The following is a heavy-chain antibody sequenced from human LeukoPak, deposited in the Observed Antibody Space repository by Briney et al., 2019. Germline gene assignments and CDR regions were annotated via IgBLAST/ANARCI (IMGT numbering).Heavy chain of an antibody. J-gene: IGHJ4*02. V-gene: IGHV1-8*01. Sequence: ASVKVSCKTSGYTFTSYDINWVRQATGQGLEWMGWMNPNSGNTGYAQKFQGRVTMTRNTSISTAYMELSSLRSEDTAVYYCARERRVRGVIYNYWGQGTLVTVSS. D-gene: IGHD3-10*01. CDR3: ARERRVRGVIYNY. CDR1: GYTFTSYD. CDR2: MNPNSGNT.